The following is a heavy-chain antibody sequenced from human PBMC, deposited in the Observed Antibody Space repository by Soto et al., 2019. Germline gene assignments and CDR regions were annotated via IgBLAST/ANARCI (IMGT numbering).Heavy chain of an antibody. V-gene: IGHV3-23*01. Sequence: EVQLLESVGGLVQPGGSLRLSCAASGFTFSSYAMSWVRQAPGKGLEGVAAISGSGGSTYYADSVKGRFTISRDNSKNTLYLQMNSLRAEDTAVYYCAKDCGYSYSYDAFDIWVQGTMVTVSS. D-gene: IGHD5-18*01. CDR3: AKDCGYSYSYDAFDI. CDR2: ISGSGGST. CDR1: GFTFSSYA. J-gene: IGHJ3*02.